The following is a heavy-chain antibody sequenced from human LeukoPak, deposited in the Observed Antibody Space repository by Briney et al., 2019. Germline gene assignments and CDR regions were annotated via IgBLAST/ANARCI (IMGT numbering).Heavy chain of an antibody. CDR1: GYTFTGYY. J-gene: IGHJ4*02. Sequence: EASVKVSCKASGYTFTGYYIHWVRQAPGQGLEWMGWINPNSGGTNYAQKFQGRVTMTRDTSISTAYMELSRLRSDDTAVYYCARVGDSSSWLYYFDYWGQGTLVTVSS. CDR2: INPNSGGT. D-gene: IGHD6-13*01. CDR3: ARVGDSSSWLYYFDY. V-gene: IGHV1-2*02.